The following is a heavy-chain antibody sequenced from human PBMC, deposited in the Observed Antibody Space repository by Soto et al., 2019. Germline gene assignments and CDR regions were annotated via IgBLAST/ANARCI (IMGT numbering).Heavy chain of an antibody. CDR1: GGSISSSSYY. CDR3: ASGYYYDSSGYYTRFDY. J-gene: IGHJ4*02. Sequence: SETLSLTCTVSGGSISSSSYYWGWIRQPPGKGLEWIGEINHSGSTNYNPSLKSRVTISVDTSKNQFSLKLSSVTAADTAVYYCASGYYYDSSGYYTRFDYWGQGTLVTVSS. V-gene: IGHV4-39*07. D-gene: IGHD3-22*01. CDR2: INHSGST.